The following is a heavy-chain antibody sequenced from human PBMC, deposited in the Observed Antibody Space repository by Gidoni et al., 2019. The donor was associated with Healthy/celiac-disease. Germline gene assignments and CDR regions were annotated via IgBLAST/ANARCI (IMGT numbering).Heavy chain of an antibody. D-gene: IGHD1-20*01. CDR2: IIPIFGTA. Sequence: QVQLVQSGAEVKKPGSSVKVSCKASGGTFSSYAISWVRQAPGQGLEWMGGIIPIFGTANYAQKFQGRVTITADESTSTAYMELSSLRSEDTAVYYCARDRRSARHAYNWNLPPDHYFDYWGQGTLVTVSS. V-gene: IGHV1-69*01. CDR3: ARDRRSARHAYNWNLPPDHYFDY. CDR1: GGTFSSYA. J-gene: IGHJ4*02.